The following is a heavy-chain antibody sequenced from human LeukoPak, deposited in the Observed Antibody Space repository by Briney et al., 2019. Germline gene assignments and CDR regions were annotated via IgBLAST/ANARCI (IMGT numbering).Heavy chain of an antibody. V-gene: IGHV4-59*01. J-gene: IGHJ4*02. CDR3: ARESTRVRGVMKN. D-gene: IGHD3-10*01. CDR1: GGSISSYY. Sequence: SENLSLTSTVSGGSISSYYWSWIGQPPGKGLEGIGVIDYSGSTNYNPSLKSRVTISLDTSKNQFSLRLSSVTAADTAVYYCARESTRVRGVMKNWGQGTLVTVSS. CDR2: IDYSGST.